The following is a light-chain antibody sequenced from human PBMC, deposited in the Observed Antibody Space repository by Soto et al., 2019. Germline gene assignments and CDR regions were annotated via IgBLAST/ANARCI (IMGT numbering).Light chain of an antibody. V-gene: IGLV1-44*01. CDR1: RSNIGNNA. CDR3: AAWDDSLNARGV. J-gene: IGLJ3*02. CDR2: NNN. Sequence: QLVLTQPTSASGTPGQRVTISCSGSRSNIGNNAVSWYQQLPGTAPKLLIYNNNQRPSGVPDRFSGAKSGTSASLAISGLQSEDEADYYCAAWDDSLNARGVFGGGTKLTV.